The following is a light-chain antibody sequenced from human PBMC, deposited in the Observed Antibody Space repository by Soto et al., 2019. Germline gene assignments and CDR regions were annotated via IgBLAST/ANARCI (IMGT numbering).Light chain of an antibody. CDR3: QKYNSAPLT. CDR2: AAS. Sequence: DIQMTQSPSSLSASLGDRVTITCRASQGIGVYLAWFQQKPGKVPRLLIYAASALQSGVPSRFSGGGSGTDFTLTINSLQPEDDATYYCQKYNSAPLTFGGGTKVEIK. J-gene: IGKJ4*01. V-gene: IGKV1-27*01. CDR1: QGIGVY.